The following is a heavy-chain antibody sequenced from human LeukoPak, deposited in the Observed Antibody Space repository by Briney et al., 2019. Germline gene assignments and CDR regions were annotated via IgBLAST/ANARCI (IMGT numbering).Heavy chain of an antibody. CDR2: IYPGDSDT. J-gene: IGHJ3*02. CDR1: GSIFTGDW. V-gene: IGHV5-51*01. Sequence: GESLQISCEAFGSIFTGDWIGGGRQLPGRGVEVMGTIYPGDSDTKYSPSFEGRVTISVDKSMNTAYLQWSGLKASDTAMYYCARYGKSGTYPHGFDIWGQGTMVIVSS. D-gene: IGHD3-10*01. CDR3: ARYGKSGTYPHGFDI.